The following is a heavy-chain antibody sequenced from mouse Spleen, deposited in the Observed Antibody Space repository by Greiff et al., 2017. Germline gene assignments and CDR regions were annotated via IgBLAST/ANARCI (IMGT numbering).Heavy chain of an antibody. D-gene: IGHD1-1*01. CDR1: GYTFTSYW. Sequence: QVQLQQPGTELVKPGASVKLSCKASGYTFTSYWMHWVKQRPGQGLEWIGNINPSNGGTNYNEKFKSKATLTVDKSSSTAYMQLSSLTSEDSAVYYCARSPSYYYGSHWYFDVWGAGTTVTVSS. J-gene: IGHJ1*01. CDR2: INPSNGGT. CDR3: ARSPSYYYGSHWYFDV. V-gene: IGHV1-53*01.